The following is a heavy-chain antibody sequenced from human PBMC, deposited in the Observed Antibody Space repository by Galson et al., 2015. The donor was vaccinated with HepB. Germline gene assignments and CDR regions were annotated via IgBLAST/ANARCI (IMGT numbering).Heavy chain of an antibody. CDR1: GYSFTSYW. Sequence: QSGAEVKKPGESLKISCKGSGYSFTSYWIGWVRQMPGKGLEWMGTIYPGDSDTRYSPSFQGQVTISADKSISTAYLQWSSLKASDTAMYYCARHEGAYSSSRAWGYWGQGTLVTVSS. V-gene: IGHV5-51*01. J-gene: IGHJ4*02. CDR3: ARHEGAYSSSRAWGY. CDR2: IYPGDSDT. D-gene: IGHD6-13*01.